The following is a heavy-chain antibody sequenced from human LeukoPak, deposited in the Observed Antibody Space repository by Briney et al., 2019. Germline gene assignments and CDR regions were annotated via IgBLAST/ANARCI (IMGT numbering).Heavy chain of an antibody. D-gene: IGHD6-19*01. CDR2: INHSGST. V-gene: IGHV4-34*01. Sequence: PSETLSLTCAVYGGSFSGYYWSWIREPPGKGLEWIGEINHSGSTNYNPSLKSRVTISVDTSKTQFSLKLRSVTAADTAVYYCARGKYSSGWYRQKNWFDPWGQGILVTVSS. CDR1: GGSFSGYY. CDR3: ARGKYSSGWYRQKNWFDP. J-gene: IGHJ5*02.